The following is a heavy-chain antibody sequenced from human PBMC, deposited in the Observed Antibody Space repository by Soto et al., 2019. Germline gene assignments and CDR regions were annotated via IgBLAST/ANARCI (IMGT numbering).Heavy chain of an antibody. CDR1: GFTLSSYG. D-gene: IGHD2-2*01. J-gene: IGHJ5*02. V-gene: IGHV3-30*03. CDR2: ISYDGSNK. Sequence: GGSLILSCAASGFTLSSYGMHWFRQAPGKGLEWVAVISYDGSNKYYADSVKGRFTISRDNSKNTLYLQMNSLRAEDTAVYYCARGVWDVVVPAVTRDYFYCSWFDLWGKRNLVTV. CDR3: ARGVWDVVVPAVTRDYFYCSWFDL.